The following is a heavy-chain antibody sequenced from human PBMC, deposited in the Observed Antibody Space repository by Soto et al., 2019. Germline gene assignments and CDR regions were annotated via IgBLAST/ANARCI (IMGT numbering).Heavy chain of an antibody. CDR3: ASLGPYYDSSGYYYC. D-gene: IGHD3-22*01. CDR2: LYYSGST. Sequence: PSETLSLTCTVSGGSVNSDNYYWSWIRQPPGKRLEWIGSLYYSGSTNYNPSLKSRVTISVDTSKNQFSLKLSSVTAADTAVYYCASLGPYYDSSGYYYCWGQGTLVTVSS. CDR1: GGSVNSDNYY. V-gene: IGHV4-61*01. J-gene: IGHJ4*02.